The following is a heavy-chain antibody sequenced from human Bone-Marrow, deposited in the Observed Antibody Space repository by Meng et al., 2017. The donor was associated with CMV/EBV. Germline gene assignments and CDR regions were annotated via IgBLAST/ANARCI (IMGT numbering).Heavy chain of an antibody. V-gene: IGHV1-69*10. J-gene: IGHJ4*02. Sequence: SVKVSCKASVGTFSNYAITWVRQAPGQGLEWLGGIIPVRGMANYPQRFQGRVTITADKSTTTAYMELSSLRSDDTAVYYCARDQVEMATIYFDYWGQGTLVTISS. D-gene: IGHD5-24*01. CDR2: IIPVRGMA. CDR1: VGTFSNYA. CDR3: ARDQVEMATIYFDY.